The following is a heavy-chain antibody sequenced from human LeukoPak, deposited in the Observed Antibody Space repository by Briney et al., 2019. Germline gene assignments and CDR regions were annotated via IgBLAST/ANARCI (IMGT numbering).Heavy chain of an antibody. J-gene: IGHJ4*02. CDR3: AKDSDGSGSYTDY. Sequence: TGGSLRLSCAASGFTFSDNYMSWIRQAPGKGLEWVSYISSSGNTTYNADSVKGRFTISRDNAKNSLYLQMNSLRAEDTALYYCAKDSDGSGSYTDYWGQGTLVTVSS. CDR1: GFTFSDNY. CDR2: ISSSGNTT. D-gene: IGHD3-10*01. V-gene: IGHV3-11*01.